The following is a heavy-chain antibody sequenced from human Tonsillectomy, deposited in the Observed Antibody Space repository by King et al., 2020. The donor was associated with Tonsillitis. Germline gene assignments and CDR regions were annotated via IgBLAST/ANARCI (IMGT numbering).Heavy chain of an antibody. V-gene: IGHV3-53*01. CDR2: IDRGGRR. CDR1: GLNVSRNY. D-gene: IGHD3-22*01. J-gene: IGHJ3*02. CDR3: ARESDDISGSDPFDI. Sequence: VQLVESGGGLIQPGGSLRLSCAASGLNVSRNYMSWVRQAPGKGLEWVSVIDRGGRRYYADSVKGRFTVSRDNSKNTVYLQMNSLRAEDTAVYYCARESDDISGSDPFDIWGQGTMVAVSS.